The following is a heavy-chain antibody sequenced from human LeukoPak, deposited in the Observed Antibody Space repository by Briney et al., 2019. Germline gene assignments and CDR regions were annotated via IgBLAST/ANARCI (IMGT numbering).Heavy chain of an antibody. V-gene: IGHV3-13*01. D-gene: IGHD5-24*01. CDR3: ARQSTPHGNFDY. J-gene: IGHJ4*02. Sequence: GGSLRLSCAASGFTLSNYAMHWVRQPAGEGLEWVSALGTAGDTFYPGSVKGRFTIFRDNAKKSLFLQMNSLRAEDTAIYYCARQSTPHGNFDYWGQGTLVTVSS. CDR1: GFTLSNYA. CDR2: LGTAGDT.